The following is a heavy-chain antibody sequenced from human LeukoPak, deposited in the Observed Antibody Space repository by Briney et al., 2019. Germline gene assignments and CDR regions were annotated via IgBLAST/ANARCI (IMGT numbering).Heavy chain of an antibody. CDR1: GYTFTSYG. D-gene: IGHD6-13*01. V-gene: IGHV1-18*01. CDR3: ARSGYSSSWYVRYYYYGMDV. J-gene: IGHJ6*02. Sequence: ASVKVSCKASGYTFTSYGISWVRQAPGQGLEWMGWISAYNGNTNYAQKLQGRVTMTTDTSTGTAYMELRSLGSDDTAVYYCARSGYSSSWYVRYYYYGMDVWGQGTTVTVSS. CDR2: ISAYNGNT.